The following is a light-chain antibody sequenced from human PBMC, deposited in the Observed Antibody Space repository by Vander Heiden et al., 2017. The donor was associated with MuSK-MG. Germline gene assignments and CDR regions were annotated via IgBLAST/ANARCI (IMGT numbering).Light chain of an antibody. CDR1: SLRSYY. CDR2: GKT. CDR3: NSRYSSGSHWV. V-gene: IGLV3-19*01. J-gene: IGLJ3*02. Sequence: SSALTQDTAVSVALGQTVRITFPGDSLRSYYASWYQQKPGQAPVLVIYGKTNRRSGIPDRFSGSSSGDTAYLTITGAQAEDEADYYCNSRYSSGSHWVFGGGTKLTVL.